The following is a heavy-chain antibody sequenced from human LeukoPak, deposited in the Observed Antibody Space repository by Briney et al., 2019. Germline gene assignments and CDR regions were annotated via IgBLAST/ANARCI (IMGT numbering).Heavy chain of an antibody. D-gene: IGHD3-22*01. J-gene: IGHJ6*03. V-gene: IGHV4-38-2*02. CDR1: GYSISSGYY. CDR2: IYHSGST. Sequence: SETLSLTCTVSGYSISSGYYWGWIRQPPGKGLEWIGSIYHSGSTYYNPSLKSRVTISVDTSKNQFSLKLSSVTAADTAVYYCARDQYYYDSSGNRYYYYMDVWGKGTTVTVSS. CDR3: ARDQYYYDSSGNRYYYYMDV.